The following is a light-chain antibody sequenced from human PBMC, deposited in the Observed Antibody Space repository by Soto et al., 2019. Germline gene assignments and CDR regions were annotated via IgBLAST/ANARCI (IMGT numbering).Light chain of an antibody. V-gene: IGKV1-39*01. CDR1: QSVRTL. J-gene: IGKJ1*01. CDR3: QQSYSSRRT. Sequence: DIQMTQSPSSLSASVGDRVTITCRASQSVRTLLNWYQQKPGKAPKLLIQGASSLRSGVPSRFSGSGAGTDLTLTISSLQPEDFATYYCQQSYSSRRTFGQGTKVEVK. CDR2: GAS.